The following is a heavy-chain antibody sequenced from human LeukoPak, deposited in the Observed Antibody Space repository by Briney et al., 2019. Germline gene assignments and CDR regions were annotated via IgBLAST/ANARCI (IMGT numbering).Heavy chain of an antibody. J-gene: IGHJ6*02. Sequence: ASVKVSCKCSGYTFTSYDITWVRQATAQGLERMGWMNPNSGNTGNAQKFQGRVTMTRNTSISTAYMELSSLRSEDTAVYYCASGITMVRGVIIPPIYYYYGMDVWGQGTTVTVSS. D-gene: IGHD3-10*01. CDR2: MNPNSGNT. V-gene: IGHV1-8*01. CDR3: ASGITMVRGVIIPPIYYYYGMDV. CDR1: GYTFTSYD.